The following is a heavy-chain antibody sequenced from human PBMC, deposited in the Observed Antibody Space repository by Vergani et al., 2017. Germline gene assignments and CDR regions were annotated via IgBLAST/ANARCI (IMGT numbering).Heavy chain of an antibody. CDR2: IIPILGIA. D-gene: IGHD5-18*01. J-gene: IGHJ6*02. CDR1: GGTFSSYT. Sequence: QVQLVQSGAEVKKPGSSVKVSCKASGGTFSSYTISWVRQAPGQGLEWMGRIIPILGIANYAQKFQGRVTITADKSTSTAYMELSSLRSEDTAVYYCAGAHIDNVDTAMEVWEGGNYGYGMDVLRQGP. V-gene: IGHV1-69*02. CDR3: AGAHIDNVDTAMEVWEGGNYGYGMDV.